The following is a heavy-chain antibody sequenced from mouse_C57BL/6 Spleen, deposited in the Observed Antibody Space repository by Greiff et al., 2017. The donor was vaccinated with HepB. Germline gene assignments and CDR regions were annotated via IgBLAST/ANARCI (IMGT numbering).Heavy chain of an antibody. CDR3: ARGSSGL. J-gene: IGHJ3*01. CDR2: INPSTGGT. CDR1: GYSFTGYY. Sequence: VHVKQSGPELVKPGASVKISCKASGYSFTGYYMNWVKQSPEKSLEWIGEINPSTGGTTYNQKFKAKATLTVDKSSSTAYMQLKSLTSEDSAVYYCARGSSGLWGQGTLVTVSA. D-gene: IGHD3-2*02. V-gene: IGHV1-42*01.